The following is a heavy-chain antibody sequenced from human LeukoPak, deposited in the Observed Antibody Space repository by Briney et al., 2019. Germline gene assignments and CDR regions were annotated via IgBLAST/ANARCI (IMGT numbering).Heavy chain of an antibody. V-gene: IGHV4-39*07. CDR3: ARSTWIQLWLSGYYFDY. J-gene: IGHJ4*02. CDR2: IYYSGST. Sequence: SETLSLTCTVSGGSISSSSYYWGWIRQPPGKGLEWIGSIYYSGSTYYNPSLKSRVTISVDTSKNQFSLKLSSVTAADTAVYYCARSTWIQLWLSGYYFDYWGQGTLVTVSS. CDR1: GGSISSSSYY. D-gene: IGHD5-18*01.